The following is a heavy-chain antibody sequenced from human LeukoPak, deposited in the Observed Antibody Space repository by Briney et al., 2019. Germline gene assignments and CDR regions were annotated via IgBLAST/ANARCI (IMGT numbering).Heavy chain of an antibody. V-gene: IGHV3-21*04. CDR2: ISSSSSYI. Sequence: IPGGSLRLSCAASGFTFSSYSMNWVRQAPGKGLEWASSISSSSSYIYYADSVKGRFTISRDNSKNTLYLQMNSLRAEDTAVYYCAKGQTHSSSSRVGAPTLLFDYWGQGTLVTVSS. D-gene: IGHD6-13*01. CDR1: GFTFSSYS. J-gene: IGHJ4*02. CDR3: AKGQTHSSSSRVGAPTLLFDY.